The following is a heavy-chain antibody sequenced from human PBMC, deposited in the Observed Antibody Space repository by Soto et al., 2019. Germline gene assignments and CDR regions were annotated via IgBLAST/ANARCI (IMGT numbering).Heavy chain of an antibody. V-gene: IGHV3-23*01. CDR3: AKARGVVTLWDAFDI. CDR2: ISGSGGST. Sequence: GGSLRLSCAASGFTFSSYAMSWVCQAPGKGLEWVSAISGSGGSTYYADSVKGRFAISRDNSKNTLYLQMNSLRAEDTAVYYCAKARGVVTLWDAFDIWGQGTMVTVSS. CDR1: GFTFSSYA. D-gene: IGHD2-21*02. J-gene: IGHJ3*02.